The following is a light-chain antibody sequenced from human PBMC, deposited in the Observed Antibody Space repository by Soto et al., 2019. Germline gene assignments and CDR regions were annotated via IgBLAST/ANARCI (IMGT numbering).Light chain of an antibody. CDR2: EVS. CDR1: SSDVGSYNR. V-gene: IGLV2-18*01. CDR3: VSWDDSLSGLV. Sequence: QSVLTPPPSVSGSPGQSVTISCTGTSSDVGSYNRVSWYQQPPGTAPKLMIYEVSNRPSGVPDRFSGSKSGNTASLTISGLQAEDEADYYCVSWDDSLSGLVFGTGTKVTVL. J-gene: IGLJ1*01.